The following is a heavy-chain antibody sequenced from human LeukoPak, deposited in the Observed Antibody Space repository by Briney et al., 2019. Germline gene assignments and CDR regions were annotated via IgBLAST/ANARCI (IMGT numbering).Heavy chain of an antibody. CDR1: GFSFSNYM. CDR2: ISSSSSYI. D-gene: IGHD3-16*01. J-gene: IGHJ4*02. V-gene: IGHV3-21*01. Sequence: PGGSLRLSCAASGFSFSNYMMPWVRQAPGKGLEWVSSISSSSSYIYYADSVKGRFTISRDNAKNSLYLQMNSLRAEDTAVYYCARESLRGYYFDYWGQGTLVTVSS. CDR3: ARESLRGYYFDY.